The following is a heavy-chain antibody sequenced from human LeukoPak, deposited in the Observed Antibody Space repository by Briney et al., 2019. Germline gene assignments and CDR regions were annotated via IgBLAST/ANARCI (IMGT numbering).Heavy chain of an antibody. J-gene: IGHJ3*02. V-gene: IGHV4-59*01. CDR3: ARLGSPQGYGGNKAFDI. CDR1: GGSISSYY. CDR2: IYYSGST. Sequence: PSETLSLTCTISGGSISSYYWSWIRQLPGKGLEWIGYIYYSGSTNFNPSLKSRVTISVDTSKNQFSLKLSSVTAADTAVYYCARLGSPQGYGGNKAFDIWGHGTMVTVSS. D-gene: IGHD4-23*01.